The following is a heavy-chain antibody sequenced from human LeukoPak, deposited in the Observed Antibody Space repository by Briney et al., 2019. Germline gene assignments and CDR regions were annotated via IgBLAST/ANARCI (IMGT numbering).Heavy chain of an antibody. Sequence: PGGSLRLSCAASGFTFSVYSMNWVRQPPGMGLEWVSYITSNSATMQYADSVKGRFTISRDNAKNSLSLQMNSLRDEDTAVYYCARSVGGHFDYWGQGMLVTVSS. D-gene: IGHD3-16*01. J-gene: IGHJ4*02. CDR3: ARSVGGHFDY. V-gene: IGHV3-48*02. CDR1: GFTFSVYS. CDR2: ITSNSATM.